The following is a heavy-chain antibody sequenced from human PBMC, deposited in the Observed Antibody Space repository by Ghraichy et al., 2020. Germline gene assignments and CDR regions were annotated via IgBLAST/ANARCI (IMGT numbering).Heavy chain of an antibody. CDR2: IKQDGSAK. V-gene: IGHV3-7*01. D-gene: IGHD2-15*01. Sequence: SCAASGFSFSSSWMSWVRQAPGKGLEWVANIKQDGSAKYYVDSVKGRFTISRDNAKKSLYLEMNSLRAEDTAVYYCARAATIAGGTIGNDRWGQGTLVTVSS. J-gene: IGHJ5*02. CDR3: ARAATIAGGTIGNDR. CDR1: GFSFSSSW.